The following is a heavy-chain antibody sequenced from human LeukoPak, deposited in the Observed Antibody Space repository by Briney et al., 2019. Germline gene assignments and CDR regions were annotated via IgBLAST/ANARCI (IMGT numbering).Heavy chain of an antibody. D-gene: IGHD3-22*01. Sequence: GSLRLSCAASGFTVSSNYMSWVRQAPGKGLEWVSVIYSGGSTYYADSVKGRFTISRDNSKNTLYLQMNSLRAEDTAVYYCARDPETYYYDSSGYYDAFDIWGQGTMVTVSS. CDR3: ARDPETYYYDSSGYYDAFDI. CDR1: GFTVSSNY. V-gene: IGHV3-66*01. J-gene: IGHJ3*02. CDR2: IYSGGST.